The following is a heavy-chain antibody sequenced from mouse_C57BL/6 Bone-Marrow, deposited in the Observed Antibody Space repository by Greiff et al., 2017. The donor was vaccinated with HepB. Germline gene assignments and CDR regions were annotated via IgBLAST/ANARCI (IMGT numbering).Heavy chain of an antibody. CDR3: ARWGDYWEDY. CDR1: GYTFTSYW. J-gene: IGHJ4*01. CDR2: IDPSDSYT. D-gene: IGHD4-1*01. Sequence: QVQLQQPGAELVKPGASVKLSCKASGYTFTSYWLQWIKQRPGQGREWIGQIDPSDSYTNYNQKFKGKATLTVDTSSSTAYLQLNCLTSEASAVYYCARWGDYWEDYGGRGTSVTVSA. V-gene: IGHV1-50*01.